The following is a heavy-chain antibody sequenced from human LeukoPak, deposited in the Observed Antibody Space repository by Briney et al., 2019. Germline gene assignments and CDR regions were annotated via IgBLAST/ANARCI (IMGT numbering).Heavy chain of an antibody. CDR1: GGSIRSNF. D-gene: IGHD3-22*01. Sequence: SETLSLTCTVSGGSIRSNFWSWIRQPPGKGLEWIGYIYYSGSTNYNPSLKSRVTISVDTSKNQFSLKLSSVTAADTAVYYCARDYHYYDSSGYQNWFDPWGQGTLVTVSS. V-gene: IGHV4-59*12. J-gene: IGHJ5*02. CDR3: ARDYHYYDSSGYQNWFDP. CDR2: IYYSGST.